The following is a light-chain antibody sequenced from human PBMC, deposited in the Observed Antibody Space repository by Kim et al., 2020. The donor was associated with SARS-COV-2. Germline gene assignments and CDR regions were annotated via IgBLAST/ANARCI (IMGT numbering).Light chain of an antibody. V-gene: IGLV6-57*01. CDR2: EDN. Sequence: TVTISCTRSSGSIASNYVQWYQQRPGSSPTTVIYEDNQRPSGVPDRFSGSIDSSSNSASLTISGLKTEDEADYYCQSYDSSNPTWVFGGGTQLTVL. J-gene: IGLJ3*02. CDR1: SGSIASNY. CDR3: QSYDSSNPTWV.